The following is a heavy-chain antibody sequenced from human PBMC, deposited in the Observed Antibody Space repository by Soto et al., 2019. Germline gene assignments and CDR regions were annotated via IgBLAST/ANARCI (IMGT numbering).Heavy chain of an antibody. CDR1: SFSIRSRSYY. D-gene: IGHD3-3*01. V-gene: IGHV4-39*01. J-gene: IGHJ4*02. Sequence: SATLSLTCAVPSFSIRSRSYYWAWISQPPGHGLEWIGSFYYSESTYYNPSLKSRVTISVDTSKNQFSLKLSSVTAADTAVYYCATITIFGVVPNYFDYWGQGTLVTVS. CDR2: FYYSEST. CDR3: ATITIFGVVPNYFDY.